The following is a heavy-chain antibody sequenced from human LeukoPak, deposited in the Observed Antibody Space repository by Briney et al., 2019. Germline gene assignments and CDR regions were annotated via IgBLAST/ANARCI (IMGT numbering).Heavy chain of an antibody. D-gene: IGHD3-22*01. CDR3: AKMTYYYDSSGYYPNAFDI. CDR1: GFTFSSYA. J-gene: IGHJ3*02. V-gene: IGHV3-23*01. CDR2: ISGSGGST. Sequence: GRSLRLSCAASGFTFSSYAMHWVRQAPGKGLEWVSAISGSGGSTYYADSVKGRFTISRDNSKNTLYLQMNSLRAEDTAVYYCAKMTYYYDSSGYYPNAFDIWGQGTMVTVSS.